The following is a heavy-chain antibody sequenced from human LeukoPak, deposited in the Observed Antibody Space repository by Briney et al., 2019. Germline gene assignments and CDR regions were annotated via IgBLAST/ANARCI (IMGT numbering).Heavy chain of an antibody. D-gene: IGHD2-2*02. CDR3: ASWQAIPPH. Sequence: GGSLRLSCAASGFTFSSYSMNWVRQAPGKGLEWVSSISSSSSYMYYADSVKGRFTISRDNAKNSLYLQMNSLRAEDTAVYYCASWQAIPPHWGQGTLVTVSS. CDR2: ISSSSSYM. V-gene: IGHV3-21*01. CDR1: GFTFSSYS. J-gene: IGHJ4*02.